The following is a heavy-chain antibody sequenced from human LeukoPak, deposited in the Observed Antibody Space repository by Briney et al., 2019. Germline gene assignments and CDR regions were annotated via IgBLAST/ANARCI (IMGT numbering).Heavy chain of an antibody. CDR2: MNPNSGGT. CDR3: ARDLGSTVIVGGDAFDL. Sequence: ASVKVSCKASGYIFSDYYLHWVRQAPGQGLEWMGWMNPNSGGTNYAQKFQGRITTTGDTSTAYLELSRLRSDDTAVYYCARDLGSTVIVGGDAFDLWGQGTMVTVSS. CDR1: GYIFSDYY. V-gene: IGHV1-2*02. J-gene: IGHJ3*01. D-gene: IGHD2/OR15-2a*01.